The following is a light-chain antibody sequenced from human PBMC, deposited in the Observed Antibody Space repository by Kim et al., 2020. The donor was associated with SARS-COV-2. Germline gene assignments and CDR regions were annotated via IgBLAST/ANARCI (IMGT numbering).Light chain of an antibody. CDR2: GGG. V-gene: IGKV3-20*01. CDR3: QQYASTLIT. CDR1: EPFSYNH. J-gene: IGKJ4*01. Sequence: EIVLTQSPGSLSLSPGERATLSCRISEPFSYNHLGWYQQRPGQPPRLLIYGGGNRATGIPDRFSGSGSVKDFTLTISRLEPEDFAVYYCQQYASTLITFGGGTKVDIK.